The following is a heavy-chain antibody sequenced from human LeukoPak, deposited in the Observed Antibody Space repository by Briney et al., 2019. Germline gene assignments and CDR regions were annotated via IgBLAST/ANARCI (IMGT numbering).Heavy chain of an antibody. V-gene: IGHV1-24*01. D-gene: IGHD3-22*01. J-gene: IGHJ4*02. CDR1: GYTLTELS. CDR3: ATLDSSGYWAHFDY. Sequence: GSVKVSCKVSGYTLTELSMHWVRQAPGKGLEWMGGFDPEDGETIYAQKFQGRVTMTEDTSTDTAYMELSSLRSEDTAVYYCATLDSSGYWAHFDYWGQGTLDTVSS. CDR2: FDPEDGET.